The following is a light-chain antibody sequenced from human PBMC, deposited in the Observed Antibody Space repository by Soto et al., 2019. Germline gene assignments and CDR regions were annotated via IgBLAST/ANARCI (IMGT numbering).Light chain of an antibody. CDR2: GAS. Sequence: EIVLMQSPGTLSLSPGERATLSCRASQSVTSNYIAWYQHKPGQAPRLLIYGASSRVTGIPDRFSGSGAGTDFVLTISRLEPEDFAVYYCQQYGTSPRTFGQGTKLEIK. CDR3: QQYGTSPRT. V-gene: IGKV3-20*01. J-gene: IGKJ2*01. CDR1: QSVTSNY.